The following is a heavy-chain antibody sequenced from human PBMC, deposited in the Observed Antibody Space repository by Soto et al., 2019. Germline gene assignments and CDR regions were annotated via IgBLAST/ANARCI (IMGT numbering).Heavy chain of an antibody. CDR2: INHSGST. CDR1: GGSFSGYY. Sequence: QVQLQQWGAGLLKPSETLSLTCAVYGGSFSGYYWSWIRQPPGKGLEWIGEINHSGSTNYNPSLKSRVTISVDTSKNQFSLKLSSVTAADTAVYYCARGQKPAAHRGGLDYWGQGTLVTVSS. V-gene: IGHV4-34*01. CDR3: ARGQKPAAHRGGLDY. J-gene: IGHJ4*02. D-gene: IGHD2-2*01.